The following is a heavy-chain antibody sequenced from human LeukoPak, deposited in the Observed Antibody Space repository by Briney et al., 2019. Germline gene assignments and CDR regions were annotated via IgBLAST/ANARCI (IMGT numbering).Heavy chain of an antibody. CDR1: GFTFRDSS. CDR2: VRSQAKSYTT. Sequence: GGSLRLSCAGSGFTFRDSSIHWVRQASGKGLEWVGRVRSQAKSYTTAYAASVKGRFTISRDDSKNTLYLQMNSLKMEDTAVYYCTTENYGSSNWFDPWGQGTLVTVSS. D-gene: IGHD2-15*01. V-gene: IGHV3-73*01. CDR3: TTENYGSSNWFDP. J-gene: IGHJ5*02.